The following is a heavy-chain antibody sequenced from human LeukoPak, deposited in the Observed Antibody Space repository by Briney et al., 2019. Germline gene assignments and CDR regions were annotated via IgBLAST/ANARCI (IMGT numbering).Heavy chain of an antibody. CDR1: GFTFNTYN. V-gene: IGHV3-21*06. J-gene: IGHJ4*02. Sequence: GESLRLSCVASGFTFNTYNMNWVRQAPGKGLEWVSSVSNSGDYIHYADSVKGRFTISRDNSKNSLYLQMNSLRAEDTAVYYCARALIGYYFDYWGQGTLVTVSS. CDR3: ARALIGYYFDY. CDR2: VSNSGDYI. D-gene: IGHD2-8*01.